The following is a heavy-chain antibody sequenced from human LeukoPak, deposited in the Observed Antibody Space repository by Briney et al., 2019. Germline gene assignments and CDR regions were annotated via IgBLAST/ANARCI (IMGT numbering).Heavy chain of an antibody. CDR3: ARADYYGSRVYFDY. V-gene: IGHV4-59*01. Sequence: PSETLSLTCTVSGGSISSYYWSWIRQPPGKGLEWIGYIYYSGSTNYNPSLKSRVTISVDTSKNQFSLKLSSVTAADTAVYYCARADYYGSRVYFDYWGQGTLATVSS. D-gene: IGHD3-10*01. J-gene: IGHJ4*02. CDR2: IYYSGST. CDR1: GGSISSYY.